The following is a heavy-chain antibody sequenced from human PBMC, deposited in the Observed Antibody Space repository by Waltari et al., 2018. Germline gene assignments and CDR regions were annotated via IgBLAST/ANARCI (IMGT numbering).Heavy chain of an antibody. J-gene: IGHJ4*02. D-gene: IGHD2-2*01. V-gene: IGHV1-24*01. CDR2: FDPEDGET. CDR3: ATRYRYCSSTSCWGFDY. CDR1: GYTLTELS. Sequence: QVQLVQSGAEVKKPGAAVKVSCKVSGYTLTELSMHWVRPAPGKGLEWMGGFDPEDGETIYAQKFQGRVTMTEDTSTDTAYMELSSLRSEDTAVYYCATRYRYCSSTSCWGFDYWGQGTLVTVSS.